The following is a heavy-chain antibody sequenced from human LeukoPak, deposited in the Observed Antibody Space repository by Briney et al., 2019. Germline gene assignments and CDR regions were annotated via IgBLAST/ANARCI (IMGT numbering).Heavy chain of an antibody. J-gene: IGHJ1*01. CDR2: INHSGST. Sequence: SETLSLTCAVYGGSFSGYYWSWIRQPPGKGLEWIGEINHSGSTNYNPSLKSRVTISADTSKNQSSLKLSPVTAADTAVYYCARLAAAVVTHWGQGPLVTVTS. D-gene: IGHD5-18*01. V-gene: IGHV4-34*01. CDR3: ARLAAAVVTH. CDR1: GGSFSGYY.